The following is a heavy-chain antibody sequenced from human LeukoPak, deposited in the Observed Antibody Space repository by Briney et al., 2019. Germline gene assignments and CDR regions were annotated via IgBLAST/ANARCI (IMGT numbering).Heavy chain of an antibody. Sequence: ASVKVSCKASGYTFTGYYMHWVRQAPGQGLEWMGWINPSSGGTNYAQKFQGRVTMTRDTSISTAYMELSRLRSDDTAVYYCARAVAATPANDYWGQGTLVTVSS. CDR3: ARAVAATPANDY. CDR1: GYTFTGYY. J-gene: IGHJ4*02. V-gene: IGHV1-2*02. CDR2: INPSSGGT. D-gene: IGHD2-15*01.